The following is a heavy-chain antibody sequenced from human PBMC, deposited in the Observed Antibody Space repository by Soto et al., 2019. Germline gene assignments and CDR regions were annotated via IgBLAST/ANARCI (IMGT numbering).Heavy chain of an antibody. CDR1: GFTFSSYW. CDR3: ARSITFGGVPL. D-gene: IGHD3-16*01. J-gene: IGHJ4*02. Sequence: GGSLRLSCAASGFTFSSYWMSWVRQAPGKGLEWVSVIYSGCSTYYSDSVKGRFSISRDNSKNTLYLQMNSLRAEDTAVYYCARSITFGGVPLWGQGTLVTVSS. CDR2: IYSGCST. V-gene: IGHV3-66*01.